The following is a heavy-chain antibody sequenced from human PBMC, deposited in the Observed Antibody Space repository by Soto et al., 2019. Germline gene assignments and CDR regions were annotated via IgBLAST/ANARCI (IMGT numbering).Heavy chain of an antibody. CDR1: GYTFTSYG. CDR3: ARDRRGSYYYSALEAFEI. Sequence: ASVKVSCKASGYTFTSYGISWVRQAPGQGLEWMGWISAYNGNTNYAQKPQGRVTMTTDTSTSTAYMELRSLRSDDTAVYYCARDRRGSYYYSALEAFEIWGQGTMVTVSS. D-gene: IGHD1-26*01. J-gene: IGHJ3*02. CDR2: ISAYNGNT. V-gene: IGHV1-18*01.